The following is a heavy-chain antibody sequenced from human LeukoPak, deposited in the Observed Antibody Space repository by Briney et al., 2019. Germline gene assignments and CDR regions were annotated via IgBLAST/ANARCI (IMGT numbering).Heavy chain of an antibody. CDR2: IYYSGST. V-gene: IGHV4-59*08. CDR3: ARQNKQWLFDY. D-gene: IGHD6-19*01. J-gene: IGHJ4*02. Sequence: SETLSPTCTVSGGSISSYYWSWIRQPPGKGLEWIGYIYYSGSTDYNPSLKSRVTISVDTSKNQFSLKLSSVTAADTAVYYCARQNKQWLFDYWGQGTLVTVSS. CDR1: GGSISSYY.